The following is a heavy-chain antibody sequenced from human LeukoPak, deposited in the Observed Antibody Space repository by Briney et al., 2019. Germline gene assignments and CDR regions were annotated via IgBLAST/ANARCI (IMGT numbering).Heavy chain of an antibody. CDR1: GFTFSSCA. Sequence: PGGSLRLSCAASGFTFSSCAMSWVRQAPGKGLEWVSVISGSGGSTYYADSVKGRFTISRDNSKNTLYLQMNSLRAEDTAVYYCAKVRYDSSGYQSPYFDYWGQGILVTVSS. V-gene: IGHV3-23*01. CDR3: AKVRYDSSGYQSPYFDY. CDR2: ISGSGGST. D-gene: IGHD3-22*01. J-gene: IGHJ4*02.